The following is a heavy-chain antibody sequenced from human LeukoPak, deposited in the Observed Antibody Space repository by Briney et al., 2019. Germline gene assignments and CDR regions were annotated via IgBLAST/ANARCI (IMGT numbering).Heavy chain of an antibody. J-gene: IGHJ4*02. CDR1: GFTFSSYW. CDR2: INSDGSST. V-gene: IGHV3-74*01. D-gene: IGHD5-24*01. CDR3: ARDRRDGYNVLDY. Sequence: PGGSLRLSCAASGFTFSSYWMHWVRQAPGKGLVWVSRINSDGSSTIYADSVKGRFTISRDNAKNSLYLQMNSLRVEDTAMYYCARDRRDGYNVLDYWGKGTLVTVSS.